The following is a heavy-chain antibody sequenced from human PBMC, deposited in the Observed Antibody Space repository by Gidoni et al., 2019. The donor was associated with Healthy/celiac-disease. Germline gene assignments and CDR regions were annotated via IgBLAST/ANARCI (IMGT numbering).Heavy chain of an antibody. CDR1: CGSISSSSYY. J-gene: IGHJ4*02. V-gene: IGHV4-39*01. CDR2: IYYSGST. Sequence: QLQLQESGPGLVKPSETLSLTCTVSCGSISSSSYYWGWIRQPPGKGLAWIGSIYYSGSTYYNPSLKSRVTISVDTSKNQFSLKLSSVTAADTAVYYCARLDYGSGTFDYWGQGTLVTVSS. CDR3: ARLDYGSGTFDY. D-gene: IGHD3-10*01.